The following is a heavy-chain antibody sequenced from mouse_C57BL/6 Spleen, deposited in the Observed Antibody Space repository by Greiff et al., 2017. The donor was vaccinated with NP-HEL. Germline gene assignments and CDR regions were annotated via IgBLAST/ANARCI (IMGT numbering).Heavy chain of an antibody. CDR3: TTSLSLDY. J-gene: IGHJ2*01. Sequence: EVQLQESGAELVRPGASVKLSCTASGFNIKDDYMHWVKQRPEQGLEWIGWIDPENGDTEYASKFQGKATITADTSSNTAYLQLSSLTSEDTAVDYCTTSLSLDYWGKGTTRTVAA. V-gene: IGHV14-4*01. CDR1: GFNIKDDY. CDR2: IDPENGDT. D-gene: IGHD3-2*02.